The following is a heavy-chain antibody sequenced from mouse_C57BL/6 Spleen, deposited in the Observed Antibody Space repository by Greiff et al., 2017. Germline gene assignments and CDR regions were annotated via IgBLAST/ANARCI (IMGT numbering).Heavy chain of an antibody. D-gene: IGHD1-1*01. CDR3: AYYYGSLSYWYFDV. J-gene: IGHJ1*03. CDR2: ISTYYGDA. V-gene: IGHV1-67*01. CDR1: GYTFTDYA. Sequence: LVESGPELVRPGVSVKISCKGSGYTFTDYAMHWVKQSHAKSLEWIGVISTYYGDASYNQKFKDKATMTVDKSSSTAYMELARLTSEDSAVYYCAYYYGSLSYWYFDVWGTGTTVTVSS.